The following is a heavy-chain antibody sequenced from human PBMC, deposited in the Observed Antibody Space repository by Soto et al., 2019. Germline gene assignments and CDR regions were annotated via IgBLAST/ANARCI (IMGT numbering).Heavy chain of an antibody. CDR2: IIPIFGTA. CDR1: GGTFSSYA. V-gene: IGHV1-69*13. Sequence: SVKVSCKASGGTFSSYAISWVRQAPGQGLEWMGGIIPIFGTANYAQKFQGRVTITADESTSTAYMELSSLRSEDTAVYYCASAYCSSTSCYALYYYYGMDVWGQGTTVTVSS. CDR3: ASAYCSSTSCYALYYYYGMDV. J-gene: IGHJ6*02. D-gene: IGHD2-2*01.